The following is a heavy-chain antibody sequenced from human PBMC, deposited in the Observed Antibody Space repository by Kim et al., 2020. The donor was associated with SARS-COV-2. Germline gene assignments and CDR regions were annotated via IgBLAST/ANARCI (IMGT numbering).Heavy chain of an antibody. Sequence: GGSLRLSCAASGFTFSSYWMSWVRQAPGKGLEWVANIMQDGSRKEYVDSVRGRFTISRDNAKNSVYLQMSSLRAEDTAVYYCAREGEGGFDFWGQGTLVT. D-gene: IGHD3-16*01. V-gene: IGHV3-7*01. CDR1: GFTFSSYW. CDR3: AREGEGGFDF. CDR2: IMQDGSRK. J-gene: IGHJ4*02.